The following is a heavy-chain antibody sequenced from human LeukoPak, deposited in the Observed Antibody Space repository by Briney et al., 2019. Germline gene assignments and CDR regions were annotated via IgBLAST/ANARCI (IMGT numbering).Heavy chain of an antibody. Sequence: GGSLRLSCAASGFTFISYWMHWVRQAPGKGLVWVSRIKSDGSTRYADSVKGRFTISRDNAKNTVSLQMNSLRAEDTGVYYCARAPSEIGGYYPEYFRHWGQGTLVTVSS. J-gene: IGHJ1*01. CDR1: GFTFISYW. D-gene: IGHD3-22*01. CDR3: ARAPSEIGGYYPEYFRH. V-gene: IGHV3-74*01. CDR2: IKSDGST.